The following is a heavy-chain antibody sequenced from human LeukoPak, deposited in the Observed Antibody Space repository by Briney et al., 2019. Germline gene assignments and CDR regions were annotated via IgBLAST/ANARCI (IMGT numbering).Heavy chain of an antibody. J-gene: IGHJ4*02. D-gene: IGHD1-14*01. CDR3: AKTGGMLDY. CDR2: ISGNGGST. CDR1: GFSFSIYA. V-gene: IGHV3-23*01. Sequence: PGGSLRLSCAASGFSFSIYAMSWVRQAPGKGLEWVSAISGNGGSTYYVDSVKGRFTISRDNSKNTLYLQMNSLRAEDTAVYYCAKTGGMLDYWGQGTLVTVSS.